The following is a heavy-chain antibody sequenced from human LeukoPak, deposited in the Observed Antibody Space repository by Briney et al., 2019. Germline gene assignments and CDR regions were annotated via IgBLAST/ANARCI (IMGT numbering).Heavy chain of an antibody. CDR1: GGSISSYY. CDR2: IYYSGST. Sequence: SSETLSLTXTVSGGSISSYYWSWIRQPPGKGLEWTGYIYYSGSTNYNPSLKSRVTISVDTSKNQFSLKLSSVTAADTAVYYCARDRNYDFWSGYYQEAFDIWGQGTMVTVSS. V-gene: IGHV4-59*01. CDR3: ARDRNYDFWSGYYQEAFDI. J-gene: IGHJ3*02. D-gene: IGHD3-3*01.